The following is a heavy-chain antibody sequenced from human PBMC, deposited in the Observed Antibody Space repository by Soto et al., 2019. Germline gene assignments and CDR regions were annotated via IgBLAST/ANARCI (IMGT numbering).Heavy chain of an antibody. CDR2: IYHSGST. CDR3: ARYQTDYDFWSGYYNL. Sequence: SETLSLTCAVSGYSISSGYYWGCIRQPPGKGLEWIGSIYHSGSTYYNPSLKSRVTISVDTSKNQFSLKLSSVTAADTAVYYCARYQTDYDFWSGYYNLWGQGTQVTVS. D-gene: IGHD3-3*01. J-gene: IGHJ5*02. V-gene: IGHV4-38-2*01. CDR1: GYSISSGYY.